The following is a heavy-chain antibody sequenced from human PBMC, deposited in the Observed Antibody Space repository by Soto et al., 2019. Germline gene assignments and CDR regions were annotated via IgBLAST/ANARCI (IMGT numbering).Heavy chain of an antibody. D-gene: IGHD3-10*01. V-gene: IGHV4-34*01. Sequence: SETLSLTCTVYGGSFSGYYWSWIRQPPGKGLEWIREINHSGSTNYNPSLKSRVTISVDTSKNQFSLKLSSVTAADTAVYYCAGISGGYFRHYGMDVWGQGTTVTVSS. CDR2: INHSGST. CDR3: AGISGGYFRHYGMDV. CDR1: GGSFSGYY. J-gene: IGHJ6*02.